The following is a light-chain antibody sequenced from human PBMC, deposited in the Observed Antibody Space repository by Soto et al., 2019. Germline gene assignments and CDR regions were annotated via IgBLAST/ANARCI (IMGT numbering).Light chain of an antibody. Sequence: EIVLTQSPDTLSLSPGERATLSCRASQSVSSSYLAWYQQKSGQAPRLLIYGASSRATGIPDRFSGSGSGTDLTLTIIRLEPEDLAVYFCQQYDTSPPSTFGQGTRLEIK. CDR2: GAS. J-gene: IGKJ5*01. CDR1: QSVSSSY. CDR3: QQYDTSPPST. V-gene: IGKV3-20*01.